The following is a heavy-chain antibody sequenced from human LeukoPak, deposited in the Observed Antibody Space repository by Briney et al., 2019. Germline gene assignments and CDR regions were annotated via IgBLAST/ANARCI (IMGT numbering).Heavy chain of an antibody. D-gene: IGHD2-2*01. CDR3: ARRCSSTSCLQY. CDR2: ISSSGGTI. V-gene: IGHV3-11*04. CDR1: GGSFSGYY. J-gene: IGHJ4*02. Sequence: LSLTCDVYGGSFSGYYWSWIRQAPGKGLEWVSYISSSGGTIYYADSVKGRFTISRDNAKDSLYLQMNSLRAEDTAVYYCARRCSSTSCLQYWGQGTLVTVSS.